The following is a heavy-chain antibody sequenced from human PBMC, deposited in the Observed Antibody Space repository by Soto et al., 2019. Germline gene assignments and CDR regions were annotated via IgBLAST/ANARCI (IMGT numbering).Heavy chain of an antibody. V-gene: IGHV3-23*05. Sequence: GGSLRLCCAASGFSFSDYSMNWVRQTPGKGLEWVAFIDLSGSTTDYRGSVKGGFTISRDNSKNTLYLQMNSLRAEDTAVYYCAKGPYYDILTGPLFDYWGQGTLVTVSS. CDR3: AKGPYYDILTGPLFDY. CDR1: GFSFSDYS. CDR2: IDLSGSTT. J-gene: IGHJ4*02. D-gene: IGHD3-9*01.